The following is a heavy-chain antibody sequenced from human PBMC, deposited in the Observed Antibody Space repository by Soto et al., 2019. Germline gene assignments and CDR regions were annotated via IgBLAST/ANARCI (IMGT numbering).Heavy chain of an antibody. Sequence: EVQLLESGGGLVQPGGSLRLSCAASGFSFSTYAMSWVRQAPGKGLEWVSGISSSGGNTYYSDSVKGRFTISRDNSRDTLLFQMNRLSADDTALYFYAKDLRTGVAPSDFDYWGQGNLVTVSS. D-gene: IGHD3-9*01. CDR1: GFSFSTYA. CDR3: AKDLRTGVAPSDFDY. V-gene: IGHV3-23*01. CDR2: ISSSGGNT. J-gene: IGHJ4*02.